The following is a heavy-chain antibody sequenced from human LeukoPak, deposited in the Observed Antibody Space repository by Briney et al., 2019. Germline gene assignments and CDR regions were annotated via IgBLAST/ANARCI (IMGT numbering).Heavy chain of an antibody. CDR2: INHSGST. Sequence: SKTLSLTCAVYGGSFSGYYWSWIRQPAGKGLEWIGEINHSGSTNYNPSLKSRVTISVDTSKNQFSLKLSSVTAADTAVYYCARRGTRYNWFDPWGQGTLVTVSS. CDR1: GGSFSGYY. V-gene: IGHV4-34*01. J-gene: IGHJ5*02. CDR3: ARRGTRYNWFDP.